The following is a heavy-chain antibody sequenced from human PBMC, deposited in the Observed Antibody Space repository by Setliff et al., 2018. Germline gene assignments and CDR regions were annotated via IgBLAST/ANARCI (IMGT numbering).Heavy chain of an antibody. CDR1: GFIFSSYE. D-gene: IGHD6-13*01. CDR2: ISSSGSTI. J-gene: IGHJ4*02. Sequence: GESLKISCTGSGFIFSSYEMNWVRQAPGKGLEWVSYISSSGSTIYYADSVKGRFTISRDNAKRSLYLQMNSLRAEDTAIYYCARDSSSSWYSPRQYYFDYWGQGTLVTVS. V-gene: IGHV3-48*03. CDR3: ARDSSSSWYSPRQYYFDY.